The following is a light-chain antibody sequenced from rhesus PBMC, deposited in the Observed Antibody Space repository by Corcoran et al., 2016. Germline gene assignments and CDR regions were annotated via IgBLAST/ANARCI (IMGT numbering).Light chain of an antibody. CDR1: QDINSY. V-gene: IGKV1-28*03. CDR3: LHHNNYPWT. Sequence: DIQMTKSPSSLSASVGDTVTITCRASQDINSYLNWFQQNPGKAPNLKTDDENSLQSGVPTRFSGSGAGTDFTLTISSLQPKDFATYFGLHHNNYPWTFGQVTKVEIK. CDR2: DEN. J-gene: IGKJ1*01.